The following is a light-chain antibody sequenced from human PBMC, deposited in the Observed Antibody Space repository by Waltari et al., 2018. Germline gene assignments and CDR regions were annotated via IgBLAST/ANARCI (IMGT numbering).Light chain of an antibody. CDR2: SAS. Sequence: DSQMTQSPPCLSSSVGDIVTITCWASQSLSNSVTWYQQLPGKAPNLLVYSASTVPSGVPSRFSGSGSETEFTLTISSLQPEDFATYSCQQGYGNPITFGGGTKVDI. CDR3: QQGYGNPIT. CDR1: QSLSNS. V-gene: IGKV1-39*01. J-gene: IGKJ4*01.